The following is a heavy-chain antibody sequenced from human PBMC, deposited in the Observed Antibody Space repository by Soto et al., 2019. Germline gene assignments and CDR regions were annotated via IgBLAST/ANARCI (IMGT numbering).Heavy chain of an antibody. CDR1: GFSVSSNY. CDR3: AKPHYGSGRGRNGWFDP. J-gene: IGHJ5*02. V-gene: IGHV3-53*01. CDR2: IYSSGTI. D-gene: IGHD3-10*01. Sequence: GGSLRLSCEASGFSVSSNYMSWVRQAPGKGLEWVAVIYSSGTIYYADTVKGRFTISRDSPKNTLYLQMTSLRGEDTAVYFCAKPHYGSGRGRNGWFDPWGQGTLVTVSS.